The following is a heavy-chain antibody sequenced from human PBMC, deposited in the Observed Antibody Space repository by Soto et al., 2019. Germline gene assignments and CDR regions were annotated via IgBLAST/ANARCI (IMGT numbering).Heavy chain of an antibody. CDR2: ISGPGDRT. V-gene: IGHV3-23*01. Sequence: GGSLRLSCTASGFVFSTYAMTWVRQPVGKGLEWVSSISGPGDRTYYAESVRGRVTISRDSAKKTLFLQLDSLRAEDTAVYYCARDTLELLYFFDYWGQGTLVTVSS. J-gene: IGHJ4*02. CDR1: GFVFSTYA. D-gene: IGHD1-7*01. CDR3: ARDTLELLYFFDY.